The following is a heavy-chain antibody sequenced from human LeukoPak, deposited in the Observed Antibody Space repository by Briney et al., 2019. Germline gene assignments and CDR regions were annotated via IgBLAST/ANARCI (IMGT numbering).Heavy chain of an antibody. V-gene: IGHV3-9*03. J-gene: IGHJ4*02. D-gene: IGHD6-13*01. Sequence: GGSLRLSCAASGFTFDDYAMHWVRHAPGKGLEWVSGISWNSGSIGYAYSVKGRFTISRDNAKNSLYLQMNSLRAEDMALYYCAKDRERAAAGNFDYWGQGTLVTVSS. CDR1: GFTFDDYA. CDR3: AKDRERAAAGNFDY. CDR2: ISWNSGSI.